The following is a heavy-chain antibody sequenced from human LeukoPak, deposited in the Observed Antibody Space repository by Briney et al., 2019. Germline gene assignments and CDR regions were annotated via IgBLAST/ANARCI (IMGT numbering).Heavy chain of an antibody. V-gene: IGHV3-30*02. Sequence: GGSLRLSCAASGFTFSSYGMHWVRQAPGKGLEWVAFIRYDGGNRYYADSVKGRFTISRDNSKNTLYLQMNSLRAEDTAVYYCANWNPTLDYWGQGTLVTVSS. CDR3: ANWNPTLDY. CDR2: IRYDGGNR. CDR1: GFTFSSYG. D-gene: IGHD1-1*01. J-gene: IGHJ4*02.